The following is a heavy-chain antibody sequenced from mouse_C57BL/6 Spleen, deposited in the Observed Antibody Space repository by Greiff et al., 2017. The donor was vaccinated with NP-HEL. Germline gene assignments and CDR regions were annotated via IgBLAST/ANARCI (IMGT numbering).Heavy chain of an antibody. J-gene: IGHJ2*01. Sequence: VQLQQSGAELVRPGSSVKLSCKASGYTFTSYWMHWVKQRPGQGLEWIGMIHPNSGSTNYNEKFKSKATLTVDKSSSTAYMQLSSLTSEDSAVDYCARQDWNGKYGGYWRQGTTLTVSS. D-gene: IGHD2-1*01. CDR2: IHPNSGST. V-gene: IGHV1-64*01. CDR3: ARQDWNGKYGGY. CDR1: GYTFTSYW.